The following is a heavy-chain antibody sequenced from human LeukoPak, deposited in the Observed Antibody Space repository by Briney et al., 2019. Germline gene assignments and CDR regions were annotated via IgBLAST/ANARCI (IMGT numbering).Heavy chain of an antibody. CDR1: GFPFSHYS. V-gene: IGHV3-21*01. CDR2: ITGSSSYI. CDR3: VKEREAGDQYSSGD. D-gene: IGHD6-19*01. J-gene: IGHJ4*02. Sequence: GGSLRLSCAASGFPFSHYSMNWVRQAPVKGLEWVASITGSSSYIYYADSVKGRFTISRDNAKNSLYLQMNSLRDEDTAVYYCVKEREAGDQYSSGDWGQGTLVIVSS.